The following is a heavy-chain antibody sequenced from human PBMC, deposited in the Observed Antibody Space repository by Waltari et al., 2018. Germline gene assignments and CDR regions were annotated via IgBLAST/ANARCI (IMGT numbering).Heavy chain of an antibody. V-gene: IGHV3-48*03. J-gene: IGHJ6*03. Sequence: EVQVVESGGGLVQPGGSLRLSCAASGFTFSNYEMNWVRQAPGKGVEWVSYISNSGSTVYYADSVKGRFTISRDNAKNSLYLEMNSLRAEDTAVYYCARPSTEYYYYYYYMDVWGKGTTVTVS. CDR2: ISNSGSTV. CDR3: ARPSTEYYYYYYYMDV. CDR1: GFTFSNYE.